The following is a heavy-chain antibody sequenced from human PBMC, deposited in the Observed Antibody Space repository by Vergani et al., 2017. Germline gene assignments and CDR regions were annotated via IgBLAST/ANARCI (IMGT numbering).Heavy chain of an antibody. CDR3: ARXQSYYEFWSGYAEANNNDAFDI. D-gene: IGHD3-3*01. CDR1: GFTFSSYG. Sequence: QVQLVESGGGVVQPGRSLRLSCAASGFTFSSYGMHWVRTAPGKGLEWVAVIWYDGSNKYYADSVKGRFTISRDNSKNTLYLQMNSLRAEDTAVYYCARXQSYYEFWSGYAEANNNDAFDIWGQGTMVTVSS. J-gene: IGHJ3*02. CDR2: IWYDGSNK. V-gene: IGHV3-33*01.